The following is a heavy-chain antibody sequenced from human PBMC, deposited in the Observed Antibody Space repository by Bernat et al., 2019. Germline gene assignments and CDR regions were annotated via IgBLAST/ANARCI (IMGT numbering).Heavy chain of an antibody. CDR3: AKVYGPWLVGPLPDY. CDR1: GFTFSSYA. Sequence: EVQLLESGGGLVQPGGSLRLSCAASGFTFSSYAMSWVRQAPGKGLEWVSAISGSGGSTYYADSVKGRFTISRVNSKNTLYLHMNSRKAEDTAVYYCAKVYGPWLVGPLPDYLGQGTLVTVSS. D-gene: IGHD6-19*01. V-gene: IGHV3-23*01. CDR2: ISGSGGST. J-gene: IGHJ4*02.